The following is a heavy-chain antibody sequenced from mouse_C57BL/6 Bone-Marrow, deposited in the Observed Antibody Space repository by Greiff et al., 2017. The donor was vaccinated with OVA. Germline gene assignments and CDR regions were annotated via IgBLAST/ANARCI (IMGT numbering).Heavy chain of an antibody. CDR1: GYAFSSSW. CDR3: ARGFTTVVAPYAMDY. D-gene: IGHD1-1*01. CDR2: IYPGDGDT. Sequence: VKLMESGPELVKPGASVKISCKASGYAFSSSWMNWVKQRPGKGLEWIGRIYPGDGDTNYNGKFKGKATLTADKSSSTAYMQLSSLTSEDSAVYFCARGFTTVVAPYAMDYWGQGTSVTVSS. V-gene: IGHV1-82*01. J-gene: IGHJ4*01.